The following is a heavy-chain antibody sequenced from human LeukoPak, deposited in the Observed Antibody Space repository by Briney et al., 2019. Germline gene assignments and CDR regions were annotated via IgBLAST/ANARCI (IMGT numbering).Heavy chain of an antibody. V-gene: IGHV3-43D*03. D-gene: IGHD2-21*02. CDR1: GFSFDDHA. CDR3: ARDMTAHSSAVSGVPGDY. J-gene: IGHJ4*02. CDR2: INWDGSLI. Sequence: GGSLRLSCAASGFSFDDHAMHWVRQAPGEGLEWVSLINWDGSLIYYGDSVRGRFTISRDNSKNSLFLQVHSLRAEDSAFYYCARDMTAHSSAVSGVPGDYWGQGTLVTVSS.